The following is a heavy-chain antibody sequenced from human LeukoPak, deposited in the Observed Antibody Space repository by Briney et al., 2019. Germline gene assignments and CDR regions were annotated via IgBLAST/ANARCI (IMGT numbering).Heavy chain of an antibody. CDR1: GFTLSSYW. CDR2: INGDGRIT. J-gene: IGHJ4*02. CDR3: ATSRTLDY. V-gene: IGHV3-74*01. Sequence: GGSLRLSCAASGFTLSSYWMHWVRQAPGKGLVWVSRINGDGRITTYADSVKGRFTISRDTAKNTLYLQMNSLRAEDTAVYYCATSRTLDYWGQGTLVTVSS.